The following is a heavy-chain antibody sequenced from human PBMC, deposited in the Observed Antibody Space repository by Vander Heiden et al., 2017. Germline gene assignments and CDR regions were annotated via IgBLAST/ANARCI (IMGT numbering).Heavy chain of an antibody. CDR3: AKDFVRSGSYRGWFDP. Sequence: EVQLLEPGGGLVQPGGSLRLSCAASGFTFSSYAMSWVRQAPGNGLEWVSAISGSGGSTYYAASVKGRFTISRDNTKNTLYLQMNSLRAEDTAVYYCAKDFVRSGSYRGWFDPWGQGTLVTVSS. CDR2: ISGSGGST. V-gene: IGHV3-23*01. CDR1: GFTFSSYA. D-gene: IGHD1-26*01. J-gene: IGHJ5*02.